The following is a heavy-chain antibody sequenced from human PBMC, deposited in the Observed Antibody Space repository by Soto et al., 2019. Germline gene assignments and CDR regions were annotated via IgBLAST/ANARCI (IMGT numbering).Heavy chain of an antibody. CDR1: GFTFASYH. CDR3: VMGYCGGGGCYLRRDAFDV. CDR2: INPSSSHI. Sequence: EVQLVESGGGLVMPGGSLRLSCAASGFTFASYHMSWVRQAPGKGLDWVSSINPSSSHIYYSDSVRGRFTISRDDSKNSLHLDMNSLRTEDVAIYYCVMGYCGGGGCYLRRDAFDVWGQGTAVTVSS. J-gene: IGHJ3*01. D-gene: IGHD2-15*01. V-gene: IGHV3-21*02.